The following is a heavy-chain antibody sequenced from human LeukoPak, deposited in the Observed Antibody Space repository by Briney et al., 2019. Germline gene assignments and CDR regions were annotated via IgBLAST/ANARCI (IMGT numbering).Heavy chain of an antibody. Sequence: SETLSLTCTVSGGSISSGDYYWSWIRQPPGKGLEWIGYIYYSGSTYYNPSLKSRVTISVDTSKNQFSLRLSSVTAADTAVYYCAREGSSGTGFDYWGQGTLVTVSS. CDR1: GGSISSGDYY. CDR3: AREGSSGTGFDY. V-gene: IGHV4-30-4*02. J-gene: IGHJ4*02. D-gene: IGHD6-13*01. CDR2: IYYSGST.